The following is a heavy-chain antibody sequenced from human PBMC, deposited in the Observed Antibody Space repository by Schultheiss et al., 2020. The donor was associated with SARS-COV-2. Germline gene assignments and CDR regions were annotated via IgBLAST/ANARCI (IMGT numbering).Heavy chain of an antibody. CDR3: ARFGDFWSGYPDY. Sequence: SETLSLSCAVYGGSFSGYYWSWIRQPPGKGLEWIGEINHSGSTNYSPSLKRRVTISVDTSNNQFSLKVSSVTAADTAVYYCARFGDFWSGYPDYWGQGTQVTVSS. CDR1: GGSFSGYY. CDR2: INHSGST. D-gene: IGHD3-3*01. J-gene: IGHJ4*02. V-gene: IGHV4-34*01.